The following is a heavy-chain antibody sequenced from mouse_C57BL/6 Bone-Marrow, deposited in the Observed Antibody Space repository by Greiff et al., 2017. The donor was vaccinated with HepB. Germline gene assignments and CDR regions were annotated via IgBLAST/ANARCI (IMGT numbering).Heavy chain of an antibody. CDR2: ISNFAYSI. CDR1: GFTFSDYG. J-gene: IGHJ3*01. Sequence: EVKLVESGGGLVQPGGSLKLSCAASGFTFSDYGMAWVRQAPRKGPEWVAFISNFAYSIYYADTVTGRFTISRENSKNTLYLEMSSLRSEDTAMYYCARHNYGSSYVFAYWGQGTLVTVSA. V-gene: IGHV5-15*04. D-gene: IGHD1-1*01. CDR3: ARHNYGSSYVFAY.